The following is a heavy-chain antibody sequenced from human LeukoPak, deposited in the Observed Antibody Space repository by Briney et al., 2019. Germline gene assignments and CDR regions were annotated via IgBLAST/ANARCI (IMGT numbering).Heavy chain of an antibody. V-gene: IGHV3-48*01. CDR2: TTSSSSAI. CDR1: GFTFSGYS. D-gene: IGHD6-19*01. J-gene: IGHJ4*02. Sequence: GGSLRLSCAASGFTFSGYSMNWVRQAPGKGLEWVSYTTSSSSAIYYADSVKGRFTISRDNAKNSLYLQMNSLRAEDTAVYYCARAGVGSCGLRRLFDYWGQGTLVTVSS. CDR3: ARAGVGSCGLRRLFDY.